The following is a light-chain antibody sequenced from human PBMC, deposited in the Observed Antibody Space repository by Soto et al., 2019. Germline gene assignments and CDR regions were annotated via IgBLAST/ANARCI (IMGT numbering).Light chain of an antibody. CDR3: AAWDNSLSGHYV. CDR1: RSNIGRNY. V-gene: IGLV1-47*02. J-gene: IGLJ1*01. CDR2: GDD. Sequence: QSVLTQPPSASGTPGQRVSISCSGSRSNIGRNYVYWYQQLPGTAPKLLIYGDDQRPSGVPARFSGSKSGTSAALAISGLQSGDEGDYFCAAWDNSLSGHYVFGTGTKVTVL.